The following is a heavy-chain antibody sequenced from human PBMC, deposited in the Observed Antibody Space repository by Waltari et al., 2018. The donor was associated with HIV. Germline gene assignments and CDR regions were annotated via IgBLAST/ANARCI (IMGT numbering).Heavy chain of an antibody. Sequence: QVQLVESGGGVVQSGGSLSLSCGVPGFDVSCCGMHWVRQAPGKGLEWVAVMSYDGKTYYSDDVRGRFTMSRDTSRNTMFLQMDRLKVGDRGVYYCAKDLNVFYHGSGFDYWGPGSPVSVS. V-gene: IGHV3-30*18. J-gene: IGHJ4*02. CDR1: GFDVSCCG. CDR3: AKDLNVFYHGSGFDY. D-gene: IGHD3-10*01. CDR2: MSYDGKT.